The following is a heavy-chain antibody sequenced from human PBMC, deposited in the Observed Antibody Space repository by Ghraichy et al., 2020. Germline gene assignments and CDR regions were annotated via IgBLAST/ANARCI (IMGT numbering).Heavy chain of an antibody. CDR1: GGSISSYY. CDR2: IYYSGST. CDR3: ARESPIVGSPDY. Sequence: LSLTCTVSGGSISSYYWSWIRQPPGKGLEWIGYIYYSGSTNYNPSLKSRVTISVDTSKNQFSLKLSSVTAADTAVYYCARESPIVGSPDYWGQGTLVTVSS. D-gene: IGHD1-26*01. V-gene: IGHV4-59*01. J-gene: IGHJ4*02.